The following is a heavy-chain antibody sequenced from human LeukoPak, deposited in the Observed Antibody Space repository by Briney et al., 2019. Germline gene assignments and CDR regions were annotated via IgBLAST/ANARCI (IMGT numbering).Heavy chain of an antibody. CDR2: INPTVGST. CDR1: GYTFTNYY. V-gene: IGHV1-46*01. D-gene: IGHD5-12*01. CDR3: ARGNGMPGYSGYDYSYYYYMDV. J-gene: IGHJ6*03. Sequence: GASVKVSCKASGYTFTNYYMHWVRQAPGQGLEWMGIINPTVGSTTYGQNFQGRVTMTRDMSTSTVYMELSSLRSDDTAVYYCARGNGMPGYSGYDYSYYYYMDVWGKGTTVTVSS.